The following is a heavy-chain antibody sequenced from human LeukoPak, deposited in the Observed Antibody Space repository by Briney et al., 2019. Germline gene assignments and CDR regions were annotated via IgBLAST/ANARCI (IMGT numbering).Heavy chain of an antibody. J-gene: IGHJ6*03. CDR3: AKYYGSGSYYNYYMDV. Sequence: PGGSLRLSCAASGFTFSSYAMSWVRQAPGKGLEWVSAISGSGGSTYYADSVKGRFTISRDNSKNTLYLQMNSLRAEDTAVYYCAKYYGSGSYYNYYMDVWGKGTTVSVSS. CDR1: GFTFSSYA. D-gene: IGHD3-10*01. CDR2: ISGSGGST. V-gene: IGHV3-23*01.